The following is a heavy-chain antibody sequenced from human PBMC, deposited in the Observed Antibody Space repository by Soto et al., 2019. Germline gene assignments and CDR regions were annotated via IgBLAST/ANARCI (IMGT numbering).Heavy chain of an antibody. J-gene: IGHJ4*02. CDR2: IRSKAYGGTT. Sequence: PGGFLRLSCTASGFTFVDYAMSWISQAQGKGLEWVGFIRSKAYGGTTEYAASVKGRFTISRDDSKSIAYLQMNSLKTEDTAVYYCTRGTLGVAAAVGNYRGQGTLVTVSS. V-gene: IGHV3-49*03. D-gene: IGHD6-13*01. CDR3: TRGTLGVAAAVGNY. CDR1: GFTFVDYA.